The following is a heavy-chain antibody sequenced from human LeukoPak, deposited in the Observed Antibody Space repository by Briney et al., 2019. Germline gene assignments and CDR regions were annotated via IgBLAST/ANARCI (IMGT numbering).Heavy chain of an antibody. V-gene: IGHV4-30-4*01. Sequence: PSETLSLTRTVSGGSISSGDYYWSWIRQPPGKGLEWIGYIYYSGSTYYNPSLKSRVTISVDTSKNQFSLKLSSVTAADTAVYYCAREPHYYGSGSSERFDPWGQGTLVTVSS. J-gene: IGHJ5*02. CDR1: GGSISSGDYY. CDR3: AREPHYYGSGSSERFDP. D-gene: IGHD3-10*01. CDR2: IYYSGST.